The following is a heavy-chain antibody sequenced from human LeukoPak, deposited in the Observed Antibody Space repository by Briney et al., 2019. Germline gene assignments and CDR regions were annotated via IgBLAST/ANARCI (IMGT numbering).Heavy chain of an antibody. Sequence: ASVKVSCKASGYTFSSYGISWVRQAPGQGLEWMGWISAYNGNTNYAQKFHGRVTMTTDTSTSTGYVDLRSLRSDDTAVYYCARLGYCSSTSCRVIDYWGQGTLVTVSS. CDR2: ISAYNGNT. J-gene: IGHJ4*02. CDR1: GYTFSSYG. V-gene: IGHV1-18*01. D-gene: IGHD2-2*01. CDR3: ARLGYCSSTSCRVIDY.